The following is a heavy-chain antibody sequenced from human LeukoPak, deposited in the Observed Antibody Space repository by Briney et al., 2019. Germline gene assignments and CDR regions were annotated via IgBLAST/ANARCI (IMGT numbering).Heavy chain of an antibody. V-gene: IGHV3-66*01. Sequence: GGSLRLSCAASGFTLSSNYMSWVRQAPGKGLEWVSVIYSGGSTYYTDSVKGRFTISRDNSKNTLYLQMNSLRAEDTAVYYCARSFSLITRKVVDTHYAFEIGGQGTMVSVFS. CDR3: ARSFSLITRKVVDTHYAFEI. CDR1: GFTLSSNY. CDR2: IYSGGST. J-gene: IGHJ3*02. D-gene: IGHD5-18*01.